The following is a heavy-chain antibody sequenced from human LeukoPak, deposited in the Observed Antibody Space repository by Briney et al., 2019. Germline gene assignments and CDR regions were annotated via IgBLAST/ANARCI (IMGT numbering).Heavy chain of an antibody. V-gene: IGHV3-21*01. D-gene: IGHD5-18*01. J-gene: IGHJ6*02. CDR3: ARPDEYSYLYGMDV. CDR1: GSTFSSYT. CDR2: ISSSSSYI. Sequence: GGSLRLSCAASGSTFSSYTMNWVRQAPGKGLEWVSSISSSSSYIYYADSVKGRFTISRDNAKNSLYLQMNSLRAEDTAVYYCARPDEYSYLYGMDVWGQGTTVTVSS.